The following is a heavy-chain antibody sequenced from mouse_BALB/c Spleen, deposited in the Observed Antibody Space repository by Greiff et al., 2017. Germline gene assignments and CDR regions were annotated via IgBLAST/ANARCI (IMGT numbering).Heavy chain of an antibody. CDR1: GYTFTSYW. D-gene: IGHD1-1*01. J-gene: IGHJ4*01. CDR2: IYPGSGST. Sequence: LQQPGSELVRPGASVKLSCKASGYTFTSYWMHWVKQRHGQGLEWIGNIYPGSGSTNYDEKFKSKGTLTVDTSSSTAYMHLSSLTSEDSAVYYCTRGADYYGSSYDAMDYWGQGTSVTVSS. CDR3: TRGADYYGSSYDAMDY. V-gene: IGHV1S22*01.